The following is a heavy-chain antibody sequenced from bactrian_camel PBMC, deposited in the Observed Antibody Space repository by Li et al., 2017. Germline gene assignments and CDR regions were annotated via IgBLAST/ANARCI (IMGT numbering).Heavy chain of an antibody. CDR3: AADRMACLRPSVQLEAYNF. CDR2: IYIAYRPEDQRT. CDR1: GYTYSSIC. V-gene: IGHV3S1*01. J-gene: IGHJ4*01. Sequence: QLVESGGGSVQAGGSLRLSCAASGYTYSSICMGWFRQAPGREREAVATIYIAYRPEDQRTYYVDSVKGRFTISPGNATNTVSLQMNSLKPEDTAMYYCAADRMACLRPSVQLEAYNFWGQGTQVTVS.